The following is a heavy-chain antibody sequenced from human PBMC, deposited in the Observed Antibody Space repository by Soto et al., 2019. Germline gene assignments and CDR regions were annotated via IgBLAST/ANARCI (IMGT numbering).Heavy chain of an antibody. D-gene: IGHD3-3*01. Sequence: GSLRLSCAASGFTFSSYAMSWVRQAPGKGLEWVSAISGSGGSTYYAGSVKGRFTISRDNSKNTLYLQMNSLRAEDTAVYYCAKDFLFDFWSGYRGMDFDYWGQGTMVTVYS. CDR3: AKDFLFDFWSGYRGMDFDY. CDR2: ISGSGGST. V-gene: IGHV3-23*01. CDR1: GFTFSSYA. J-gene: IGHJ4*02.